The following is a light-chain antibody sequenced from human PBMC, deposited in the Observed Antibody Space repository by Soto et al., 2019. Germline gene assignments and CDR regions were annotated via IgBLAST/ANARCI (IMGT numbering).Light chain of an antibody. J-gene: IGKJ5*01. CDR1: QTISNW. CDR2: DAS. CDR3: QQYHTSSIT. V-gene: IGKV1-5*01. Sequence: DIQMTQSPSTLSGSGGDRVTITCRASQTISNWLAWYQQKPGKAPTLLIYDASTLERGVPSRFSGTGSGTEFTLSIDSLQPDDFATYYCQQYHTSSITFGQGTRLEIK.